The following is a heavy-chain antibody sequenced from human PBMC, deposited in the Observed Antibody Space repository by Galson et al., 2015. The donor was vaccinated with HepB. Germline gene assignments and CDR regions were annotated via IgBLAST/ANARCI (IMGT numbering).Heavy chain of an antibody. J-gene: IGHJ6*03. CDR2: IIPIFGTA. CDR3: ARQYQLLSIYYYYMDV. D-gene: IGHD2-2*01. V-gene: IGHV1-69*13. CDR1: GGTFSSYA. Sequence: SVKVSCKASGGTFSSYAISWVRQAPGQGLEWMGGIIPIFGTANYAQKFQGRVTITADESTSTAYMELSSLRSEDTAVYYCARQYQLLSIYYYYMDVWGKGTTVTVSS.